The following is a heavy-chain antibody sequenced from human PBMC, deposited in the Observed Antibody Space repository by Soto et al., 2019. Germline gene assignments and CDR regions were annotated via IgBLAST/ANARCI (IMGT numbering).Heavy chain of an antibody. CDR3: ARVRYYAPPTSPPPQVDY. V-gene: IGHV1-18*01. D-gene: IGHD2-2*01. J-gene: IGHJ4*02. CDR1: GYTFTSYG. CDR2: ISAYNGNT. Sequence: QVQLVQSGAEVKKPGASVKVSCKASGYTFTSYGISWVRQAPGQGLEWMGWISAYNGNTNYAQKLQGRVTMTTDTSTSTAYMELRSLRSDDTAVYYCARVRYYAPPTSPPPQVDYWGQGTLVTVSS.